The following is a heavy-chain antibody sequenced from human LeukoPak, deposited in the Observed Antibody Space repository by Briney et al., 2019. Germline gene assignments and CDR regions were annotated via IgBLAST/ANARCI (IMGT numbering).Heavy chain of an antibody. J-gene: IGHJ4*02. D-gene: IGHD4-17*01. Sequence: EASVKVSCKASGYSFSIYGITWARQAPGQGLEYLGWISASDGTTNYAQKVQDRVTMTTDTSTSTACLELRSLRSEDTAVYYCARCGAAVTTHFSHWGQGTLVTVSS. V-gene: IGHV1-18*01. CDR2: ISASDGTT. CDR1: GYSFSIYG. CDR3: ARCGAAVTTHFSH.